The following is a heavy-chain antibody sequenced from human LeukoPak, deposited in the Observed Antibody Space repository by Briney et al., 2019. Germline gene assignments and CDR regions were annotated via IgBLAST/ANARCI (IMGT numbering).Heavy chain of an antibody. Sequence: PGGSLRLSCAASGFTFSSYAMSWVRQAPGKGLEWVGRIKSKTDGGTTDYAAPVKGRFTISRDDSKNTLYLQMNSLKTEDTAVYYCTTYYDFWSGYYLWGVVDYWGQGTLVTVSS. V-gene: IGHV3-15*01. CDR2: IKSKTDGGTT. D-gene: IGHD3-3*01. CDR3: TTYYDFWSGYYLWGVVDY. J-gene: IGHJ4*02. CDR1: GFTFSSYA.